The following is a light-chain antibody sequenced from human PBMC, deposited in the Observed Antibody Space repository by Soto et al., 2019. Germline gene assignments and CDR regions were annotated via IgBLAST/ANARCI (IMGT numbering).Light chain of an antibody. CDR1: QEINFY. Sequence: DIQLTQSPSSLSASVVDTVTIICQASQEINFYLNWYQQKPGKAPKLLIHDTSKLETGVPSRFSGSRSGTDFTLSISSLQPEDLATYHCQQYDNLPFTFGGGTKVDI. CDR3: QQYDNLPFT. J-gene: IGKJ4*01. CDR2: DTS. V-gene: IGKV1-33*01.